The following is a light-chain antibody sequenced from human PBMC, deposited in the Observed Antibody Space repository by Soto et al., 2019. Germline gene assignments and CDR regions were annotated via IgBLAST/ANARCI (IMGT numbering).Light chain of an antibody. CDR2: GTS. Sequence: EIVLTQSPGTLSLSPGESATLSCRASQSISSSFFAWYQHKPGQAPRLLIYGTSNRATGIPDRFSGSGSGTDFTLTIRRLESEDFAVYYCQQYGSSPFTLRPGTKVDIK. CDR3: QQYGSSPFT. V-gene: IGKV3-20*01. J-gene: IGKJ3*01. CDR1: QSISSSF.